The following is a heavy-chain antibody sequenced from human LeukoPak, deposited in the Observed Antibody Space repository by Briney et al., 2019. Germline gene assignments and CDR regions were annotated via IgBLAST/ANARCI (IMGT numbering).Heavy chain of an antibody. CDR3: ARSGPYSGSYFGYYYYYMDV. D-gene: IGHD1-26*01. CDR2: INHSGST. Sequence: PSETLSLTCAVYGGSFSGYYWSWIRQPPGKGLEWIGEINHSGSTNYNPSLKSRVTISVDTSKNQFSLKLSSVTAADTAVYYCARSGPYSGSYFGYYYYYMDVWGKGTTVTVSS. V-gene: IGHV4-34*01. J-gene: IGHJ6*03. CDR1: GGSFSGYY.